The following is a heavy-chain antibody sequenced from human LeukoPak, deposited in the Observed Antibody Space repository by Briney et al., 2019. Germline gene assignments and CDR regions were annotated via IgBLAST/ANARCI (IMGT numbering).Heavy chain of an antibody. CDR3: AKVPRGTTYYFDY. CDR1: GFTFSSYA. V-gene: IGHV3-23*01. CDR2: ISGSGGST. Sequence: GGSLRLSCAASGFTFSSYAMSWVRQAPGKGREWASAISGSGGSTYYADSVKGRFTISRDSSKNTLFLQMNSLRAEDTAVYYCAKVPRGTTYYFDYWGQGTLVTVSS. J-gene: IGHJ4*02. D-gene: IGHD2/OR15-2a*01.